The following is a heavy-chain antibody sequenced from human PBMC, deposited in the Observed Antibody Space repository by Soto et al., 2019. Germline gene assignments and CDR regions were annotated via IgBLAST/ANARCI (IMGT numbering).Heavy chain of an antibody. CDR2: ISGSSNYI. Sequence: GWSLRLSCAGSGFTFSVYGMNWVRQAPGKGLEWVSSISGSSNYIYYADSVRGRFTISRDNAKNSLHLQMDSLRAEDTAVYYCARDTTTEETDSYYALDLCGQGTTV. V-gene: IGHV3-21*01. CDR1: GFTFSVYG. J-gene: IGHJ6*02. D-gene: IGHD4-4*01. CDR3: ARDTTTEETDSYYALDL.